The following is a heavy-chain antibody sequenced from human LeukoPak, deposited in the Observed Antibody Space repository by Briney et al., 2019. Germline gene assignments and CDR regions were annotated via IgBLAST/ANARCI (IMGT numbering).Heavy chain of an antibody. V-gene: IGHV3-7*02. J-gene: IGHJ4*02. CDR3: AASITMFDY. D-gene: IGHD3-10*01. CDR1: GFTFSRYW. CDR2: IKEDGTVK. Sequence: GGSLRLSCAASGFTFSRYWMSWVGQAPGKGLEWVANIKEDGTVKYYVEYVKGRFTISRDNAKNSLYLQMNSLRAEDTAVYYCAASITMFDYWGQGTLVTVSS.